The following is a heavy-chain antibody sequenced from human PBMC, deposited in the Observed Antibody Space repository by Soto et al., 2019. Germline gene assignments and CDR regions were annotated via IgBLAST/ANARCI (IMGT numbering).Heavy chain of an antibody. D-gene: IGHD1-1*01. CDR2: ITGRGGNI. Sequence: PGGSLRLSCAASGFTFSGSAMHWVRPAPGKGLEWVSVITGRGGNIHYADTVKGRFTISRDNSKNTLYLQMNSLRLEDTAVYNRATPDFRGTTGTTWGQGTLVIVSS. CDR3: ATPDFRGTTGTT. J-gene: IGHJ4*02. V-gene: IGHV3-23*01. CDR1: GFTFSGSA.